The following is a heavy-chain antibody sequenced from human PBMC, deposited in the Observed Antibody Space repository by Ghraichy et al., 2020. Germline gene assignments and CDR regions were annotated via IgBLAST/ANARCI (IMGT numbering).Heavy chain of an antibody. CDR2: INAGNGNT. Sequence: ASVKVSCKASGYTFTSYAMHWVRQAPGQRLEWMGWINAGNGNTKYSQKFQGRVTITRDTSASTAYMELSSLRSEDTAVYYCARVGSLAVTIFGVALHNYFDYWGQGTLVTVSS. D-gene: IGHD3-3*01. CDR1: GYTFTSYA. V-gene: IGHV1-3*01. CDR3: ARVGSLAVTIFGVALHNYFDY. J-gene: IGHJ4*02.